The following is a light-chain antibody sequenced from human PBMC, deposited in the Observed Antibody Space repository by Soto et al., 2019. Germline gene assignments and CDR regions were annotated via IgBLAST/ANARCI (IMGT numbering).Light chain of an antibody. CDR2: DVS. Sequence: QSALTQPASVSGSPGQSITISCTGTSSDVGGYNYVSWYQQHPGKAPKLMIYDVSNRPSGVSNRFSGSKSGNTASLTISGLQAEDDADYYCSSYTSSSTPVVFGGATKLTVL. CDR3: SSYTSSSTPVV. CDR1: SSDVGGYNY. J-gene: IGLJ2*01. V-gene: IGLV2-14*01.